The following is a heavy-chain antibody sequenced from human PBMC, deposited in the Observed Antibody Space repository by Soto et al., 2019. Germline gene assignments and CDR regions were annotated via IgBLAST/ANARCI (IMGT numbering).Heavy chain of an antibody. D-gene: IGHD3-3*01. CDR1: GFTFSGDW. J-gene: IGHJ4*02. Sequence: PGGSLRLSCAASGFTFSGDWMIWVRQAPGKGLEWVANINQDGSQRNYVDSVKGRFTISRDNAENSLFLQMNSLRAEDTAVFYCARDARGVFDFWGRGTLVTVSS. CDR3: ARDARGVFDF. V-gene: IGHV3-7*01. CDR2: INQDGSQR.